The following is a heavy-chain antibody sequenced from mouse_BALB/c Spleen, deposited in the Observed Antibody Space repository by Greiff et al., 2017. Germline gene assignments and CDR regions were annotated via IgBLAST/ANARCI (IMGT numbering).Heavy chain of an antibody. Sequence: VQLQESGGGLVKPGGSLKLSCAASGFTFSSYTMSWVRQTPEKRLEWVATISSGGSYTYYPDSVKGRFTISRDNAKNTLYLQMSSLKSEDTAMYYCTKDDGNRRYYFDYWGQGTTLTVSS. V-gene: IGHV5-6-4*01. CDR3: TKDDGNRRYYFDY. D-gene: IGHD1-1*01. J-gene: IGHJ2*01. CDR1: GFTFSSYT. CDR2: ISSGGSYT.